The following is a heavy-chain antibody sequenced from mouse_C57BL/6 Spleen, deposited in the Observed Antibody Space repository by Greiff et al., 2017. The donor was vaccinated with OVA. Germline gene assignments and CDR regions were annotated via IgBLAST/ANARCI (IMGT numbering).Heavy chain of an antibody. Sequence: VQLQQSGAELVKPGASVKLSCKASGYTFTSYWMHWVKQRPGRGLEWIGRIDPNSGGTKYNEKFKSKATLTVDKPSSTAYMQLSSLTSEDSAVYYCARGTGTPLYYFDYWGQGTTLTVSS. CDR2: IDPNSGGT. V-gene: IGHV1-72*01. J-gene: IGHJ2*01. CDR3: ARGTGTPLYYFDY. D-gene: IGHD4-1*01. CDR1: GYTFTSYW.